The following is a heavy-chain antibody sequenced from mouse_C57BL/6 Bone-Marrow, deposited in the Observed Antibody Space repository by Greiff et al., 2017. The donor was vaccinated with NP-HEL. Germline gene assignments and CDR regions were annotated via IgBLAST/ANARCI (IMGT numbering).Heavy chain of an antibody. Sequence: QVQLQQSGPELVKPGASVKISCKASGYAFSSSWMNWVKQRPGTGLEWIGRIYPGDGDTNYNGKFKGKATLTADKSSSTAYMQLSSLTSEDSAVYFCARWDTTVVAEDYWGQGTTLTVSS. CDR3: ARWDTTVVAEDY. J-gene: IGHJ2*01. V-gene: IGHV1-82*01. CDR1: GYAFSSSW. D-gene: IGHD1-1*01. CDR2: IYPGDGDT.